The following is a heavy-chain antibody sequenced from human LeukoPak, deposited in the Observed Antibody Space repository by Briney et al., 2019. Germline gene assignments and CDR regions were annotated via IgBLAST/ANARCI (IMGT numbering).Heavy chain of an antibody. D-gene: IGHD3-16*02. Sequence: GGSLRLSCAASGFTFSSYAMSWVRQAPGKGLEWVSAISGSGGSTYYADSVKGRFTISRDNSKNTLYLQMNSLRAEDTAVYYCAAQKRGNYRPYYFDYWGQGTLVTVSA. CDR2: ISGSGGST. V-gene: IGHV3-23*01. CDR1: GFTFSSYA. J-gene: IGHJ4*02. CDR3: AAQKRGNYRPYYFDY.